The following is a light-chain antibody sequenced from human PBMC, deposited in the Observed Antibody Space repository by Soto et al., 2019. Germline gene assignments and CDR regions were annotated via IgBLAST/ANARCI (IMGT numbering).Light chain of an antibody. V-gene: IGLV2-23*01. CDR3: CSYAGSSNWV. J-gene: IGLJ3*02. CDR1: SSDVGSYNL. Sequence: QSALTQPASVSGSPGQSITISCTGTSSDVGSYNLVSWYQQHPGKAPKLMIYESSKRPSGVSNRFSGSKSGNTASLTISGLQDEDEADYYCCSYAGSSNWVFGGGTKLTVL. CDR2: ESS.